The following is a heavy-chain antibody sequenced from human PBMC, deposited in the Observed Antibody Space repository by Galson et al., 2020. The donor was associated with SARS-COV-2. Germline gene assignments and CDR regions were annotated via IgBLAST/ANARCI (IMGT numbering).Heavy chain of an antibody. D-gene: IGHD3-22*01. V-gene: IGHV3-9*01. CDR2: ISWNSCSI. CDR3: AKYSYYDSSGGVY. J-gene: IGHJ4*02. CDR1: GFTFDDYA. Sequence: SLKISCAASGFTFDDYAMHWVRQAPGKGLEWVSGISWNSCSIGYADSVKGRFTISRDNAKNSLYLQMNSLRAEDTALYYCAKYSYYDSSGGVYWGQVTLVTVSS.